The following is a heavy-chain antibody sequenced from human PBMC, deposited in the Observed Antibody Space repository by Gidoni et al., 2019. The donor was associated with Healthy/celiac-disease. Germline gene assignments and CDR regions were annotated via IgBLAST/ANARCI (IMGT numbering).Heavy chain of an antibody. CDR2: IYYSGST. D-gene: IGHD3-10*01. Sequence: QVQLQESGPGLVKPSETLSLPCTVSGGSISSYYWSWIRQPPGKGLEWIGYIYYSGSTNYNPSLKSRVTISVDTSKNQFSLKLSSVTAADTAVYYCAREDYYGSGSYYVSYFDYWGQGTLVTVSS. J-gene: IGHJ4*02. CDR1: GGSISSYY. CDR3: AREDYYGSGSYYVSYFDY. V-gene: IGHV4-59*01.